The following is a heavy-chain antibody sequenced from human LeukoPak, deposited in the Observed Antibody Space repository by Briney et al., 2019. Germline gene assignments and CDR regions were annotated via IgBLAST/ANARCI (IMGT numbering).Heavy chain of an antibody. Sequence: PSETLSLTCTISDGSISRYYWSWIRQPAGKGLEWIGRIDTSGGINYNPSLKSRVTMSVDTSKNQFSLKLSSVTAADTAVYYCARIRYTSIWYPDDYWGQGTLVTVSS. J-gene: IGHJ4*02. CDR2: IDTSGGI. D-gene: IGHD6-13*01. CDR3: ARIRYTSIWYPDDY. V-gene: IGHV4-4*07. CDR1: DGSISRYY.